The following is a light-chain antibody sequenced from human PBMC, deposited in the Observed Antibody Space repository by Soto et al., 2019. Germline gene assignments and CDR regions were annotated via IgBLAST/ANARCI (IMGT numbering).Light chain of an antibody. CDR1: QGLSSD. J-gene: IGKJ5*01. Sequence: DIQLTQSPSFLSASVGDRVTITCRASQGLSSDLAWYQQKPGKAPKLLIYAASTLKSGGPSRFSGSGSGTEFPLTISSLQPEDFATYYCQQLNSYPITFGQGTRLEIK. CDR2: AAS. V-gene: IGKV1-9*01. CDR3: QQLNSYPIT.